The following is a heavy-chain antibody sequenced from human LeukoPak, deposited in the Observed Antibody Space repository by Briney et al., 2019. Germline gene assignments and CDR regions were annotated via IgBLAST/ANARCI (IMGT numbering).Heavy chain of an antibody. D-gene: IGHD5-12*01. CDR3: GRHAVGYGNYFDF. CDR1: GGSISSYY. V-gene: IGHV4-59*08. Sequence: SETLSLTCTVSGGSISSYYWSWIRQPPGKGLEWIGYIYFSGRTKYSPSLESRVTISVDASKNQFSLRLSSVTAADTAVYYCGRHAVGYGNYFDFWGQGTLVTVSS. CDR2: IYFSGRT. J-gene: IGHJ4*02.